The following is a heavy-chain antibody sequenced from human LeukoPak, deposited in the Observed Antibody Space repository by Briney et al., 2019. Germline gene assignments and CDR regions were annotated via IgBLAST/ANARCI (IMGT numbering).Heavy chain of an antibody. D-gene: IGHD6-19*01. CDR2: ITDSSDYT. Sequence: PGGSLRLSCTASGFSFSTYGMGWVRQAPGAGLEWVAAITDSSDYTYFADSMKGRFTISRDNSKNMLYLRMSSLRADDTAVYYCAKDARRTNGWYYFDYWGQGALVTVSS. CDR1: GFSFSTYG. V-gene: IGHV3-23*01. CDR3: AKDARRTNGWYYFDY. J-gene: IGHJ4*02.